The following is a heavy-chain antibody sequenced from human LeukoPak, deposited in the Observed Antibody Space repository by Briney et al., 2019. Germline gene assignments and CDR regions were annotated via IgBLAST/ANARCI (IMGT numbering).Heavy chain of an antibody. CDR1: GGSISSSNW. CDR3: ARAGAAAALGRFDN. D-gene: IGHD6-13*01. Sequence: SETLSLTCGVSGGSISSSNWWSWVRQPPGKGLEWIGEIYLSGSTNYNPSLKSRVTISLDKSRNQFSLRLTSVTAADTAVYYCARAGAAAALGRFDNWGQGILVTVSS. J-gene: IGHJ4*02. V-gene: IGHV4-4*02. CDR2: IYLSGST.